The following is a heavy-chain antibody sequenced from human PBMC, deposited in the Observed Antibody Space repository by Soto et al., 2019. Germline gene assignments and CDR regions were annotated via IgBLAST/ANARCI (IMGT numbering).Heavy chain of an antibody. CDR1: GFTFSSYW. Sequence: EVQLVESGGGLVQPGESLTLSCAASGFTFSSYWMHWVRQAPGKGLVWVSRIKSDGSGTYYADSVKGRLTISRDNAKNTLYLQMNSLSVEDTAVYFCARGDGERYDGNGYLGRHWGQGTLVTVSS. CDR2: IKSDGSGT. V-gene: IGHV3-74*01. J-gene: IGHJ4*02. CDR3: ARGDGERYDGNGYLGRH. D-gene: IGHD3-22*01.